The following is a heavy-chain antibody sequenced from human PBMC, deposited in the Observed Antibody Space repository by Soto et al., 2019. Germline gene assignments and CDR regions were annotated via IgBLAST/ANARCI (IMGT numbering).Heavy chain of an antibody. Sequence: PGESLKISCKGSGYSFTNYRIGWVRQMSGKGLEWMGIIHPGDSDARYSPSFQGQVIISADKSISTAYLQWSSLKASDTAMYYCARLDSGSYPYYYYYGMDVRGQGTTVTVSS. CDR1: GYSFTNYR. V-gene: IGHV5-51*01. CDR3: ARLDSGSYPYYYYYGMDV. CDR2: IHPGDSDA. D-gene: IGHD1-26*01. J-gene: IGHJ6*02.